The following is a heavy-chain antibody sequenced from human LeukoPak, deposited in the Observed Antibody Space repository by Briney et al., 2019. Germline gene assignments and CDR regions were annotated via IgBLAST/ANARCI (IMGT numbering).Heavy chain of an antibody. Sequence: GGSLRLSCAACGFTFSSYWMSWVRQAPGKGLEWVANIKQDGSEKYYVDSVKGRFTISRDNAKNSLYLQMNSLRAEDTAVYYCARGTKYSSSELFDYWGQGTLVTVSS. J-gene: IGHJ4*02. CDR3: ARGTKYSSSELFDY. CDR2: IKQDGSEK. CDR1: GFTFSSYW. V-gene: IGHV3-7*01. D-gene: IGHD6-6*01.